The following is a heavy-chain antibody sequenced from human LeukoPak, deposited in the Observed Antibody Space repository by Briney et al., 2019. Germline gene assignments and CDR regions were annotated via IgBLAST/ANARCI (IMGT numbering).Heavy chain of an antibody. CDR2: ISGSGGST. CDR1: GFTFSSCT. J-gene: IGHJ4*02. Sequence: GGSLRLSCAASGFTFSSCTMSWVRPAPGKGLEWVSAISGSGGSTNYADSVKGRFTLSRDNSKNTLYLQMNSLRPEDTAVYYCAKGFSSVWYYFDYWGQGTLVTVSS. CDR3: AKGFSSVWYYFDY. V-gene: IGHV3-23*01. D-gene: IGHD6-19*01.